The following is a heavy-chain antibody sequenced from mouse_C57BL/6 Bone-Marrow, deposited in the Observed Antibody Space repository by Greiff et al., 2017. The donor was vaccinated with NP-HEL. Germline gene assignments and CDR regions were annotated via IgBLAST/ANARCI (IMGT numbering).Heavy chain of an antibody. J-gene: IGHJ3*01. V-gene: IGHV2-4*01. CDR3: AKVPSYGYDWFAY. Sequence: QVQLKESGPGLVQPSQSLSITCTVSGFSLTSYGVHWVRQPPGKGLEWLGVIWSGGSTDYNAAFISRLSISKDNSKSQVFFKMNSLQADDTAIYYCAKVPSYGYDWFAYWGQGTLVTVSA. CDR1: GFSLTSYG. D-gene: IGHD2-9*01. CDR2: IWSGGST.